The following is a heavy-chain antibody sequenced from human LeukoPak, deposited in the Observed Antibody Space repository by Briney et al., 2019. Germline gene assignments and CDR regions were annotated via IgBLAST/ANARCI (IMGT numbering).Heavy chain of an antibody. J-gene: IGHJ6*02. CDR3: ARSICGGDCYLSGMDV. CDR2: IYYSGST. Sequence: PSETLSLTCTVSGGSISSYYWSWIRQPPGKGLEWIGYIYYSGSTNYNPSLKSRVTISVDTSKNQFSLKLSSVTAADTAVYYCARSICGGDCYLSGMDVWGQGTTVTVSS. CDR1: GGSISSYY. V-gene: IGHV4-59*01. D-gene: IGHD2-21*02.